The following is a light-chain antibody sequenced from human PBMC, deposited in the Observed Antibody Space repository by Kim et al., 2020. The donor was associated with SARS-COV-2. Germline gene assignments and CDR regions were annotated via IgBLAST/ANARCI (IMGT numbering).Light chain of an antibody. V-gene: IGKV1-5*01. CDR3: QQYPLN. J-gene: IGKJ4*01. CDR2: DAS. CDR1: QNINNW. Sequence: DIQMTQSPSTLSASVGDRVTITCRASQNINNWLAWYQQKPGKAPKLLIYDASSLESGVPSRFSGSGYGTEFTLTISCLQPDDFATYYCQQYPLNFGGGTKVDIK.